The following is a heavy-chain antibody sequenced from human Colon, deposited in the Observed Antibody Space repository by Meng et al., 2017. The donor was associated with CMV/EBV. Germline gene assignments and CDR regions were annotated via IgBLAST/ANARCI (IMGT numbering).Heavy chain of an antibody. D-gene: IGHD3-3*01. V-gene: IGHV3-30*02. CDR1: GFTFRSYG. J-gene: IGHJ4*02. CDR2: IRYDGSNK. Sequence: GESLKISCAASGFTFRSYGMHWVRQAPGKGLEWVAFIRYDGSNKYYADSVKGRFTISRDNSKNMLYLQMNSLRAEDTAVYYCAQGLQVRFLEWSFGGQGTLVTVSS. CDR3: AQGLQVRFLEWSF.